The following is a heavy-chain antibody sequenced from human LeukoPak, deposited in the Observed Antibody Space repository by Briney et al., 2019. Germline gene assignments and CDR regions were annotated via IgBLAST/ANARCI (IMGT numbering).Heavy chain of an antibody. CDR1: GFTFSNYD. V-gene: IGHV3-66*01. D-gene: IGHD5-24*01. J-gene: IGHJ4*02. CDR3: AMDSSWLPLKFDY. CDR2: LYSGGTT. Sequence: PGGSLRLSCAASGFTFSNYDMTWVRQAPGKGLEWVSVLYSGGTTYYADSVKGRFTISRDNSKNTLYLQMNSLRAGDTAVYYCAMDSSWLPLKFDYWGQGTLVPSPQ.